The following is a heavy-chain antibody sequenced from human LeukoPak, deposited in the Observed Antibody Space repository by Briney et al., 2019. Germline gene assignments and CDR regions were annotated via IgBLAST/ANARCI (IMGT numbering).Heavy chain of an antibody. Sequence: GGSLRLSCAASGFTFDDYAMPWVRQAPGKGLEWVSGISWNSGSIGYADSVKGRFTISRDNAKNSLYLQMNSLRAEDTALYYCAKDHYYNSRGYCTHWGQGTLVTVSS. D-gene: IGHD3-22*01. V-gene: IGHV3-9*01. CDR1: GFTFDDYA. CDR2: ISWNSGSI. J-gene: IGHJ4*01. CDR3: AKDHYYNSRGYCTH.